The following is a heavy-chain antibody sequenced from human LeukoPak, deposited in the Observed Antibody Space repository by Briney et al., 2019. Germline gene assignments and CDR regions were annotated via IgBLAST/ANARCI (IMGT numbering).Heavy chain of an antibody. CDR2: IKSKTDGETT. D-gene: IGHD3-10*01. J-gene: IGHJ4*02. CDR1: GFTFTNAW. Sequence: GGSLRLSCVDSGFTFTNAWMSWVRQAPGKGLEWIGRIKSKTDGETTNYAEPVRGRFTISRDDPKSAVYLQMNSLKIEDTAVYYCTTDLGTYYHGSQRLIPIDYWGQGTLVTVSS. V-gene: IGHV3-15*01. CDR3: TTDLGTYYHGSQRLIPIDY.